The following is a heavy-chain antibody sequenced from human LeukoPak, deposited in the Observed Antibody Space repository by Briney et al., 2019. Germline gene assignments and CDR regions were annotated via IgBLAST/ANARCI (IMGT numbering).Heavy chain of an antibody. CDR3: ATHNSRSCNWFDS. Sequence: SETLSLTCTVSGGSISSYYWSWIRQPPGKGLEWIGYIYYSGSTNYNPSHKSRVTISVDTSKNQFSLTLISVPAAHTAVYYCATHNSRSCNWFDSWGQGTLVTVSS. CDR1: GGSISSYY. D-gene: IGHD2-15*01. CDR2: IYYSGST. J-gene: IGHJ5*01. V-gene: IGHV4-59*08.